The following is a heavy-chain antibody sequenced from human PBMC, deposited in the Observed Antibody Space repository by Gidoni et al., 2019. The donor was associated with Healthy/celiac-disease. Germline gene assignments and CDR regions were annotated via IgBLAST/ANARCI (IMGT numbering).Heavy chain of an antibody. CDR3: ARAGNDSSGYYFRIRKPRIDY. J-gene: IGHJ4*02. CDR1: GGSFSGYY. Sequence: QVQLQQWGAGLLKPSETLSLTCAVYGGSFSGYYWSWIRQPPGKGLEWIGEINHSGSTNYNPSLKSRVTISVDTSKNQFSLKLSSVTAADTAVYYCARAGNDSSGYYFRIRKPRIDYWGQGTLVTVSS. D-gene: IGHD3-22*01. CDR2: INHSGST. V-gene: IGHV4-34*01.